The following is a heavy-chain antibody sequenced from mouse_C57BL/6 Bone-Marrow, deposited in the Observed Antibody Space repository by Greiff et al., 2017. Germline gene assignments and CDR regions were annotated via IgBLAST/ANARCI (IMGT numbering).Heavy chain of an antibody. CDR3: ARDYGSGYWYLDG. Sequence: VQLQQSGPELVKPGASVKLSCKASGYTFTSYDINWVKQRPGQGLEWIGWIYPSDGSTKYNEKFKGKATLTVDTSSSTAYMELHSLTSEDSAVLFCARDYGSGYWYLDGWGTETTVTDCS. CDR2: IYPSDGST. V-gene: IGHV1-85*01. D-gene: IGHD1-1*01. CDR1: GYTFTSYD. J-gene: IGHJ1*03.